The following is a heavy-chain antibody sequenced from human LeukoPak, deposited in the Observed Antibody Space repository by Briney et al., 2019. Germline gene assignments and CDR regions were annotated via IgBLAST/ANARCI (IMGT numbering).Heavy chain of an antibody. J-gene: IGHJ4*02. CDR3: AKVRYSSGWPEFDY. CDR1: GFTFSSYG. Sequence: GGSLRLSCVASGFTFSSYGMHWVRQAPREAPEWVALISYDGGDKYYVDSVKGRFTISRDNSKNTLYLQMNSLRAEDTAVYYCAKVRYSSGWPEFDYWGQGTLVTVSS. D-gene: IGHD6-19*01. CDR2: ISYDGGDK. V-gene: IGHV3-30*18.